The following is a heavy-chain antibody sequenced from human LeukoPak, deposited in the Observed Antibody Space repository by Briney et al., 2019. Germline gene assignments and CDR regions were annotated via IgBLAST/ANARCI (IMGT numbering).Heavy chain of an antibody. CDR3: ASLPAVARYPPFDF. V-gene: IGHV3-23*01. D-gene: IGHD4-23*01. CDR2: ISGRGDYT. CDR1: GFTFTNYA. Sequence: GGSLRLSCAASGFTFTNYAMNWVRQAPGKGLHWVSTISGRGDYTYYVDSVKGRFIISRDNSKNTLYLQMNNLQADDTAVYFCASLPAVARYPPFDFWGQGTLVIVSS. J-gene: IGHJ4*02.